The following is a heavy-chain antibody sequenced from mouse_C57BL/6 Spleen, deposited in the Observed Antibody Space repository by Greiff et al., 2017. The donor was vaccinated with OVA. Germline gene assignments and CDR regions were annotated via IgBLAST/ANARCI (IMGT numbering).Heavy chain of an antibody. D-gene: IGHD2-3*01. CDR1: GFTFTDYY. CDR2: IRNKANGYTT. Sequence: EVQVVESGGGLVQPGGSLSLSCAASGFTFTDYYMSWVRQPPGKALEWLGFIRNKANGYTTEYSASVKGRFTISSDNSQSILYLQMNALRAEDSATYYCARYPRWLLGFDYWGQGTTLTVSS. V-gene: IGHV7-3*01. CDR3: ARYPRWLLGFDY. J-gene: IGHJ2*01.